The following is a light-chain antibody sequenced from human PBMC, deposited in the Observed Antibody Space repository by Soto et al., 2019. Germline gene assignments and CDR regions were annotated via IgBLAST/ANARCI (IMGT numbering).Light chain of an antibody. CDR3: AAWDDSLGAYV. CDR2: TNN. J-gene: IGLJ1*01. Sequence: VLTQPPSASATPGQSVTISCSGSNSNIGTNTVNWYQQLPGTAPRLLIYTNNQRPSGVPQRFSGSKTGASASLAIGGLQSEDGADYYCAAWDDSLGAYVFGTGTKVTVL. CDR1: NSNIGTNT. V-gene: IGLV1-44*01.